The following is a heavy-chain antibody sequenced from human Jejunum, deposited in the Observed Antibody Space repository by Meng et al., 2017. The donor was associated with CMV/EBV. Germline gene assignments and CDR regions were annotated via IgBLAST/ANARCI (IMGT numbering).Heavy chain of an antibody. D-gene: IGHD2-8*01. J-gene: IGHJ4*02. CDR1: GSAVSGYS. Sequence: GSAVSGYSMNWVRRTPGEGLECVSSIDTSGGYIDYADSVKGRFTISRDNDNNSLYLQMDSLRADDTAVYYCAGRRCSNGECPFDYWGQGTRVTVSS. V-gene: IGHV3-21*06. CDR2: IDTSGGYI. CDR3: AGRRCSNGECPFDY.